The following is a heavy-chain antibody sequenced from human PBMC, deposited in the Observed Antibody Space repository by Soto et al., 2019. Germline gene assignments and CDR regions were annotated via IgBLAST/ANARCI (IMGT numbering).Heavy chain of an antibody. CDR2: INHSGST. J-gene: IGHJ4*02. CDR1: GGSFSGYY. CDR3: AREGNLGRWTQPLDS. V-gene: IGHV4-34*01. Sequence: PSETLSLTCAVYGGSFSGYYWSWIRQPPGKGLEWIGEINHSGSTNYNPSLKSRVTMSVDTSKNHFSLKLISVTTADTAVYFCAREGNLGRWTQPLDSWGQGTPVTVSS.